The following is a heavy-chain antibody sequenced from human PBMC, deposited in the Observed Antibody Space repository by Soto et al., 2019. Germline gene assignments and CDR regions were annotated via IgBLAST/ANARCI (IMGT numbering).Heavy chain of an antibody. Sequence: QVQLVESGGGVVQPGRSLRLSCAASGFIFNEYGMHWVRQAPGKGLEWVAVIWYDGSNKYYADSVKGRFTFSRATSKNTMTLQMNILRVEDTAVYYCARWGCSVRNCNLTQRSFDLWGQGTLVTVSS. D-gene: IGHD2-15*01. CDR3: ARWGCSVRNCNLTQRSFDL. J-gene: IGHJ4*02. CDR1: GFIFNEYG. CDR2: IWYDGSNK. V-gene: IGHV3-33*03.